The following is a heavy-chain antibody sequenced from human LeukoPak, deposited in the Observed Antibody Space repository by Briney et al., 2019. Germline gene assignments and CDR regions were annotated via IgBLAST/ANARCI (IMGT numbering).Heavy chain of an antibody. CDR1: GYTFTSYY. D-gene: IGHD3-10*01. J-gene: IGHJ5*02. Sequence: GASVKVSCKASGYTFTSYYMHWVRQAPGQGLEWMGIINPSGGSTSYAQKFQGRVTMTRDMSTSTVYMELRSLRSDDTAVYYCASFPLLWFGESPNWFDPWGQGTLVTVSS. CDR2: INPSGGST. CDR3: ASFPLLWFGESPNWFDP. V-gene: IGHV1-46*01.